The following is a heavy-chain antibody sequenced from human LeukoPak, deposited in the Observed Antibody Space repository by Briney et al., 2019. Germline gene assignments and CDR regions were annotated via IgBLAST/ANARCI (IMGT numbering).Heavy chain of an antibody. D-gene: IGHD2-2*01. Sequence: GGSLTLSCAASAFTYSSYGMHWVRQAPGKGLEWVAFIRYDGSNKYYADSVKGRFTISRDNSKNTLYLQMNSLRAEDTAVYYCAKGGYCRSTSCPTGYYFDYWGQGTLVTLSS. J-gene: IGHJ4*02. CDR2: IRYDGSNK. CDR3: AKGGYCRSTSCPTGYYFDY. V-gene: IGHV3-30*02. CDR1: AFTYSSYG.